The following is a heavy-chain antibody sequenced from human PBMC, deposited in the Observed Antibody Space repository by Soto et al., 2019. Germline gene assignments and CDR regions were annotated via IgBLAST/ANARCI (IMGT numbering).Heavy chain of an antibody. Sequence: QEQLQESGPGLVKPSQTVSLTCTAYGGSISTDDHYWSWIRQPPGKGLEWIGYIYYTGSTHYNPSLKSRLFTSLDTSKNQFSLQLTSVTAADTAVYYCASLRSRWNIDYWGQGTLVTVSS. CDR1: GGSISTDDHY. J-gene: IGHJ4*02. D-gene: IGHD6-13*01. CDR3: ASLRSRWNIDY. V-gene: IGHV4-30-4*01. CDR2: IYYTGST.